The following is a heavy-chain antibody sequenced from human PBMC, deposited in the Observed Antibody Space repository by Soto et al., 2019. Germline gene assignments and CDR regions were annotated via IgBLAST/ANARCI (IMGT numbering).Heavy chain of an antibody. Sequence: ASVKVSCKASGYTFTSYGISWVRQAPGQGLEWMGWISAYNGNTNYAQKLQGRVTMTTDTSTSTAYMELRSLRSDDTAVYYCARAWCGGDCYPQAKNTYYFDYWGQGTLVTVSS. CDR2: ISAYNGNT. CDR1: GYTFTSYG. V-gene: IGHV1-18*01. D-gene: IGHD2-21*01. CDR3: ARAWCGGDCYPQAKNTYYFDY. J-gene: IGHJ4*02.